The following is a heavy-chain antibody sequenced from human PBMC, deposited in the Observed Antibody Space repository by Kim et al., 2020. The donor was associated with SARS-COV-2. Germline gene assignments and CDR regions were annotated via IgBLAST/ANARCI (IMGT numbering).Heavy chain of an antibody. Sequence: QKFQGRVTMTRDTSTSTVYMELSSLRSEDTAVYYCARVVAAADYYYGMDVWGQGTTVTVSS. V-gene: IGHV1-46*01. CDR3: ARVVAAADYYYGMDV. D-gene: IGHD6-13*01. J-gene: IGHJ6*02.